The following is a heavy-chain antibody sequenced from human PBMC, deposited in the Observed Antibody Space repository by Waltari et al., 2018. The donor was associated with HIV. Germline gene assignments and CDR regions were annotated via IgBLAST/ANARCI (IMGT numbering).Heavy chain of an antibody. D-gene: IGHD4-17*01. CDR1: GYKLNKYW. J-gene: IGHJ5*02. Sequence: EVRLVQSGAEVKKSGESLTITCKGSGYKLNKYWIAWVRQMPGKGLEWMGSIYAGDSDARYNPSFQGQVTMSVDKSTNTAYLEWGSLRASDTATYYCARNNDDYDWFDPWGQGTLVTVSS. CDR2: IYAGDSDA. CDR3: ARNNDDYDWFDP. V-gene: IGHV5-51*01.